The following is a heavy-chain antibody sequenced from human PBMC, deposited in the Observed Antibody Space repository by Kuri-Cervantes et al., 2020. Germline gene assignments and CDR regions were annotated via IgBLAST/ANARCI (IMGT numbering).Heavy chain of an antibody. D-gene: IGHD3-16*01. CDR3: AGPQGAMPY. CDR1: GFTFSHFT. Sequence: GESLKISCAASGFTFSHFTMNWVRQAPGKGLEWVSYINSGSDIIYYADSVKGRFTISRDNAKNSLFLQMNSLRAEDTAIYYCAGPQGAMPYWGQGTLVTVSS. J-gene: IGHJ4*02. V-gene: IGHV3-48*01. CDR2: INSGSDII.